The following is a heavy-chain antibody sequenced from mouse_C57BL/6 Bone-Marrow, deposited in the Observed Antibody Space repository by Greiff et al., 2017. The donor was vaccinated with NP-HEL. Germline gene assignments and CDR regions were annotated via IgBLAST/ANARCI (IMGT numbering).Heavy chain of an antibody. CDR3: ARGDGGYFDY. CDR2: INPYNGGT. D-gene: IGHD3-3*01. J-gene: IGHJ2*01. CDR1: GYTFTDYY. Sequence: SGPVLVKPGASVKMSCKASGYTFTDYYMNWVKQSHGKSLEWIGVINPYNGGTSYNQKFKGKATLTVDKSSSTAYMELNSLTSEDSAVYYCARGDGGYFDYWGQGTTLTVSS. V-gene: IGHV1-19*01.